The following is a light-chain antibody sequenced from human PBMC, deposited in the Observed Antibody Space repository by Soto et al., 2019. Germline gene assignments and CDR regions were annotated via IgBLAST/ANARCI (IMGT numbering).Light chain of an antibody. V-gene: IGKV1-39*01. CDR3: QQSYSTPRT. CDR1: QSISSY. CDR2: AAS. Sequence: DIPMTQSPSSLSASVGDRVTITCRASQSISSYLNWYQQKPGKAPKLLIYAASSLQSGVPSRFSGSGSGTEFTLTISSLQPEYFATYYCQQSYSTPRTFGQGTKVEIK. J-gene: IGKJ1*01.